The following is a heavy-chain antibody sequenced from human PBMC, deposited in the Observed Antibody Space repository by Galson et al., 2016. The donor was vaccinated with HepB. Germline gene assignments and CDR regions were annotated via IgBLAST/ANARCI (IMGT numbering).Heavy chain of an antibody. CDR3: ARAVSWDYGDYAGY. CDR1: GFTFSSYS. V-gene: IGHV3-21*01. Sequence: SLRLSCAASGFTFSSYSMNWVRQAPGKGLEWVSSISSSSSYIYYADSVKGRFTISRDNAKNSLYLQMNSLRAEDTAVYYCARAVSWDYGDYAGYWGQGTQVTVSS. D-gene: IGHD4-17*01. CDR2: ISSSSSYI. J-gene: IGHJ4*02.